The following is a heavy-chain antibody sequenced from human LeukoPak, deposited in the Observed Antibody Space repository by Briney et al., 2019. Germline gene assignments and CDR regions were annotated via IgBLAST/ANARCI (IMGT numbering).Heavy chain of an antibody. V-gene: IGHV4-61*02. D-gene: IGHD5-24*01. J-gene: IGHJ4*02. Sequence: PSQTLSLTCTVSGDSISSGSYYWSWIRQPAGKGLEWIGRIYTSGSTNYNPSLKSRVTISIDPSKSHFSLKLNSVTAADTAVYFCARGEMATTFVWGQGALVTVSA. CDR2: IYTSGST. CDR1: GDSISSGSYY. CDR3: ARGEMATTFV.